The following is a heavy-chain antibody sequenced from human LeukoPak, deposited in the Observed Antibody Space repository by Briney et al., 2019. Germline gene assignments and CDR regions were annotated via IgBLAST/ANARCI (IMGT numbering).Heavy chain of an antibody. Sequence: SETLSLTCTVSGASISSGDYYGSWIRQPPGKGLEWIGYIYYSGSTYYNPSLKSRVTISVDTSKNQFSLKLSSVTAADTAVYYCARGSYRNYKNYYYGMDVWGQGTTVTVSS. V-gene: IGHV4-30-4*01. CDR3: ARGSYRNYKNYYYGMDV. CDR1: GASISSGDYY. J-gene: IGHJ6*02. D-gene: IGHD4-11*01. CDR2: IYYSGST.